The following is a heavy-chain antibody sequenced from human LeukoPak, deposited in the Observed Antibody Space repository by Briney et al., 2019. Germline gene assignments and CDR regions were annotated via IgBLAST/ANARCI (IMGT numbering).Heavy chain of an antibody. J-gene: IGHJ6*02. CDR1: GFTFSSYS. D-gene: IGHD6-13*01. CDR2: ISSNGGST. Sequence: GGSLRLSCSASGFTFSSYSMHWVRQAPGKGLEYVSAISSNGGSTYYADSVKGRFTISRDNSKNTLYLQMSSLGAEDTAVYYCVKRYSSSYYGMDVWGQGTTVTVSS. V-gene: IGHV3-64D*06. CDR3: VKRYSSSYYGMDV.